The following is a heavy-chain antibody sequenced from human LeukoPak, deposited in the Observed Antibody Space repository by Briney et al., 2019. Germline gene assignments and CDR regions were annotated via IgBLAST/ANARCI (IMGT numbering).Heavy chain of an antibody. J-gene: IGHJ5*02. CDR3: ARARNGGSFDP. D-gene: IGHD3-16*01. V-gene: IGHV3-13*01. CDR1: GFPFSSHD. Sequence: GGSLRLSCAASGFPFSSHDMHWVRQAPGKTLEWVSVIGADGDIYYSVSVKGRFTISRENAKNSLYLQMNSLRAGDTAVYYCARARNGGSFDPWGQGTLVTVSS. CDR2: IGADGDI.